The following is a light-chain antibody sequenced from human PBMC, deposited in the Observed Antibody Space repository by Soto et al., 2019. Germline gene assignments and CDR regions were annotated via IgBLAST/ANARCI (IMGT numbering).Light chain of an antibody. CDR2: DVT. V-gene: IGLV2-11*01. CDR3: CSYAGSYTWV. CDR1: SSDVGAYKY. Sequence: QSALTQPRSVSWSPGQSVTISCTGTSSDVGAYKYVSWYQHYPGDAPKVMIYDVTQRPSGVPDRFSGTKSGNTASLTISGLQAEDEADYYCCSYAGSYTWVFGSGTKVTVL. J-gene: IGLJ1*01.